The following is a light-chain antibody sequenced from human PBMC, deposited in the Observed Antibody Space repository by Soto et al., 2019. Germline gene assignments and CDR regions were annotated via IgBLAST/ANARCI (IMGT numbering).Light chain of an antibody. V-gene: IGKV3-15*01. Sequence: ETLMTQSPATLSVSPGERATLSCRASQSVNNNLAWYQQKLGQAPRVLIYGASTRATGIPARFTGSGSGTEFILTITSLQSEDSAVDYCQEYNTWPWTFGQGTKVDFK. CDR2: GAS. J-gene: IGKJ1*01. CDR3: QEYNTWPWT. CDR1: QSVNNN.